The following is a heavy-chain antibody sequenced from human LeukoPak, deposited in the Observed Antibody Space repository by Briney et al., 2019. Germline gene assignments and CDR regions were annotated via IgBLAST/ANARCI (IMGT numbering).Heavy chain of an antibody. CDR1: GFSIDSFA. CDR2: IDSNGDRT. J-gene: IGHJ6*03. D-gene: IGHD5-12*01. V-gene: IGHV3-64*01. CDR3: ARVMPGVATSYMDV. Sequence: GGSLRLSCAASGFSIDSFAMLWVRQAPGKGLEYVSAIDSNGDRTYYANSVKGRFTVSRDNSKNTLFLQMGSLRAEDMALYYCARVMPGVATSYMDVWGKGTTVTVSS.